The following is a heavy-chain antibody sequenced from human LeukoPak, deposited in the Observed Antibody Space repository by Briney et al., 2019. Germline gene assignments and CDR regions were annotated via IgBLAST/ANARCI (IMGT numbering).Heavy chain of an antibody. CDR2: ISGSGGST. V-gene: IGHV3-23*01. D-gene: IGHD6-19*01. CDR3: AKSAEYSSGRTDY. J-gene: IGHJ4*02. Sequence: GGSLRLSCAASGFTFSSYGMSWVRQAPGKGLEWVSAISGSGGSTYYADSVKGQFTISRDNSKNTLYLQMNSLRAEDTAVYYCAKSAEYSSGRTDYWGQGTLVTVSS. CDR1: GFTFSSYG.